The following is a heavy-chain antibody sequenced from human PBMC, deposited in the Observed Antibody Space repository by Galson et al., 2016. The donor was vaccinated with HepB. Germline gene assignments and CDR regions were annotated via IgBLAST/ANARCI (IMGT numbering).Heavy chain of an antibody. CDR2: INWNGGSK. D-gene: IGHD3-9*01. V-gene: IGHV3-20*04. Sequence: SLRLSCAASRFKFDDYGMRWVRQAPGKGLEWVSGINWNGGSKGYVDSVKGRFTISRDNAKNSLYLQMNSLRAEDTALYYCARATPYYDILTGYYNYYFDYWGQGTLVTVSS. CDR1: RFKFDDYG. J-gene: IGHJ4*02. CDR3: ARATPYYDILTGYYNYYFDY.